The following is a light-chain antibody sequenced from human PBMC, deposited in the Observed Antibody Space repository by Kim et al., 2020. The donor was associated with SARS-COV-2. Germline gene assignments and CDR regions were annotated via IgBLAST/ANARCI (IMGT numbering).Light chain of an antibody. J-gene: IGLJ1*01. Sequence: SYELTQPPSVSVSPGQTASITCSGDELGDKYACWYQQKPGQSPVLVIYQDTKRPSGIPERFSGSNSGNTATLTISGTQAMDEADYYCQAWDSNTVVFGTG. CDR1: ELGDKY. CDR3: QAWDSNTVV. CDR2: QDT. V-gene: IGLV3-1*01.